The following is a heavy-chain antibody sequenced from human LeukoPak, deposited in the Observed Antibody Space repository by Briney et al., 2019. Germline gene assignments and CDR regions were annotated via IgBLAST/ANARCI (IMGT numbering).Heavy chain of an antibody. D-gene: IGHD3-22*01. CDR1: GGSISSYY. J-gene: IGHJ5*02. Sequence: ASETLSLTCTVSGGSISSYYWSWIRQPPGKGLEWIGYIYYSGSTNYNPSLKSRVTISVDTSKNQFSLKLSSVTAADTAVYYCAKIPSGYTSNWFDPWGQGTLVTVSS. CDR2: IYYSGST. CDR3: AKIPSGYTSNWFDP. V-gene: IGHV4-59*01.